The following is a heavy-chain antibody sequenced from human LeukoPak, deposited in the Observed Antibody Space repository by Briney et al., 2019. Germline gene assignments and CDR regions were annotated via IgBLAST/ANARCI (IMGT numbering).Heavy chain of an antibody. J-gene: IGHJ6*03. CDR3: ASLYNSGWYWDFGAAAADYMDV. CDR2: IKQDGSEK. Sequence: GGSLRLSCAASGFTFSSYWMSWVRQAPGKGLEWVADIKQDGSEKYYVDSVKGRFTISRDNAKNSLYLHMDNLRAEDTAVYYCASLYNSGWYWDFGAAAADYMDVWGEGTTVTISS. CDR1: GFTFSSYW. D-gene: IGHD6-19*01. V-gene: IGHV3-7*01.